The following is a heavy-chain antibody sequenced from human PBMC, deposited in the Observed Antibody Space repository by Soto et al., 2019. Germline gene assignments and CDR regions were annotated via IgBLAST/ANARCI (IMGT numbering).Heavy chain of an antibody. J-gene: IGHJ4*02. CDR3: ARSVAVPGAHIDY. CDR1: GGSISGSY. V-gene: IGHV4-59*01. CDR2: VYYTGST. Sequence: SETLSLTCSVSGGSISGSYWSWIRQSPGKGLEWLGYVYYTGSTNYSPSLRGRVSISVDTSKNEFSLRLSSVTAADTAVYFCARSVAVPGAHIDYWGQGTQVTVSS. D-gene: IGHD6-19*01.